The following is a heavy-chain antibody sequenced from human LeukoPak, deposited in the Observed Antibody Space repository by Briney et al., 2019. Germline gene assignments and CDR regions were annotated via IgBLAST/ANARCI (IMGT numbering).Heavy chain of an antibody. Sequence: GGSLRLSCAASGFTVSSNYMSWVRQAPGKGLEWVSVIYSGGSTYYADSVKGRFTISRDNSKNTLYLQMNSLRAEDTAVYYCARAGILTGYWFDYWGQGTLVTVSS. CDR3: ARAGILTGYWFDY. V-gene: IGHV3-53*01. CDR2: IYSGGST. D-gene: IGHD3-9*01. J-gene: IGHJ4*02. CDR1: GFTVSSNY.